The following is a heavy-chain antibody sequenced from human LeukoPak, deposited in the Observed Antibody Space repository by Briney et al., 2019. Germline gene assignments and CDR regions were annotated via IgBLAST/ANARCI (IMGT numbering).Heavy chain of an antibody. D-gene: IGHD6-19*01. J-gene: IGHJ4*02. CDR1: GGPISSGSYY. V-gene: IGHV4-61*02. Sequence: PSETLSLTCTVSGGPISSGSYYWSWIRQPAGKGLEWIGRIYTSGSTNYNPSLKSRVTISVDTSKNQFSLKLSSVTAADTAVYYCARETGGSGWYDRVYWGQGTLVTVSS. CDR3: ARETGGSGWYDRVY. CDR2: IYTSGST.